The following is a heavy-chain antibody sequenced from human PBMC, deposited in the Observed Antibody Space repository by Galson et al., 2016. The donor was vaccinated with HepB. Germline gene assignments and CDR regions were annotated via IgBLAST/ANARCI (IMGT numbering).Heavy chain of an antibody. CDR1: GYTFTSYS. J-gene: IGHJ5*02. V-gene: IGHV1-46*01. CDR3: AKGGYCSRARCPGRNWFDP. Sequence: SVKVSCKASGYTFTSYSVHWVRQAPGQGLEWMGVVNPSGSSTTYAQKFQGRVTMTRDTSTRTVYMELSSLRSEDTAVYSCAKGGYCSRARCPGRNWFDPWGQGTLVTVSS. D-gene: IGHD2-15*01. CDR2: VNPSGSST.